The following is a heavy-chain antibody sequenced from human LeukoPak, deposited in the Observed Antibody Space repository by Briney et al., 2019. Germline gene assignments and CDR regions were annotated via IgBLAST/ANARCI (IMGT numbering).Heavy chain of an antibody. J-gene: IGHJ4*02. V-gene: IGHV3-23*01. CDR1: GFTFANYD. CDR3: AKDRGDGGNRNGFFDF. Sequence: GGSLRLSCAASGFTFANYDMSWVGQGQGKGREWVSGISGSGGSKYYAESVKGRLTISIDNSKNTLYLQLNSLRADDTAVYYCAKDRGDGGNRNGFFDFWGQGTLVTVSS. D-gene: IGHD1-14*01. CDR2: ISGSGGSK.